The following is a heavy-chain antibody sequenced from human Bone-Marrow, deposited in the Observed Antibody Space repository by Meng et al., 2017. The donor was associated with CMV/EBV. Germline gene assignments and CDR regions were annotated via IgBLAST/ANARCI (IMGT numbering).Heavy chain of an antibody. D-gene: IGHD2-2*01. J-gene: IGHJ4*02. CDR3: AREREAAPFSTSCSY. CDR2: ISSSSSYI. CDR1: GFTFSSYG. Sequence: GGSLRLSCAASGFTFSSYGMNWVRRAPGKGLEWVSSISSSSSYIYYADSVKGRFTISRDNAKNSLYLQMNSLRAEDTAVYYCAREREAAPFSTSCSYWGQGTLVTVSS. V-gene: IGHV3-21*01.